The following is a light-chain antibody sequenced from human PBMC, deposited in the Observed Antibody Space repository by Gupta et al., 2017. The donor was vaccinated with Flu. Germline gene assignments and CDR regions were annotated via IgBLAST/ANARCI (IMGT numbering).Light chain of an antibody. Sequence: IVLTQSPATLSSSPGDRVTLSCRASQSVPALYLAWYQQKPGLAPRLLIYDAFSRAAGVPDRFGGRGSGTDFTLTITRLEPDDFAVYYCQQYGNSPYTFGGGTRVEIK. J-gene: IGKJ4*01. CDR2: DAF. CDR1: QSVPALY. CDR3: QQYGNSPYT. V-gene: IGKV3D-20*01.